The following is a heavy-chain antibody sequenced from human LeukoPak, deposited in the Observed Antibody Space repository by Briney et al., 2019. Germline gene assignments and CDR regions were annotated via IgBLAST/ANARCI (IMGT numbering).Heavy chain of an antibody. V-gene: IGHV3-30-3*01. CDR1: GFTFSSYA. Sequence: GGSLRLSCAASGFTFSSYAMHWVRQAPGKGLEWVAVISYDGSNKYYADSVKGRFTISRDNAKNSLYLQMNSLRAEDTAVYYCARDSDGDYVIDYWGQGTLVTVSS. CDR3: ARDSDGDYVIDY. D-gene: IGHD4-17*01. J-gene: IGHJ4*02. CDR2: ISYDGSNK.